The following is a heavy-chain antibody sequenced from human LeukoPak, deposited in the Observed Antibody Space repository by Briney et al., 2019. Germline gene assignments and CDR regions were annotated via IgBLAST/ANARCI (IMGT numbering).Heavy chain of an antibody. CDR2: FDPEHGET. CDR3: ATDRVGYCSGGSCYSRSSALDY. CDR1: GYTLTELS. V-gene: IGHV1-24*01. J-gene: IGHJ4*02. Sequence: ASVTVSCKVSGYTLTELSMHWVRQAPGKGLEWMGGFDPEHGETIYAQKFQGRVTMTEDTSIDTVYMELSSLRSEDTAVYYCATDRVGYCSGGSCYSRSSALDYWGQGTLVTVSS. D-gene: IGHD2-15*01.